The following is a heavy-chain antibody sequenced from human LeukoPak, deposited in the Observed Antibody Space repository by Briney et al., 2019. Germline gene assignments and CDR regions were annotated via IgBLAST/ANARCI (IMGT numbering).Heavy chain of an antibody. J-gene: IGHJ4*02. D-gene: IGHD6-13*01. CDR3: ARGSSSRADDY. CDR2: IWYDGSNK. Sequence: TGGSLRLSCAASGFTFSSYGMHWVRQAPGKGLEWVAVIWYDGSNKYYADSVKGRFTISRDNSKTTLYLQMNSLRAEDTAVYYCARGSSSRADDYWGQGTLVTVSS. V-gene: IGHV3-33*01. CDR1: GFTFSSYG.